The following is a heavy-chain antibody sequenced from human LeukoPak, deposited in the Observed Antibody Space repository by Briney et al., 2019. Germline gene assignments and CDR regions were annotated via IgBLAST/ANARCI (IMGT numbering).Heavy chain of an antibody. CDR1: GFTFDDYA. V-gene: IGHV3-53*01. D-gene: IGHD6-13*01. CDR3: ASGIAADPHSSGDY. J-gene: IGHJ4*02. Sequence: GRSLRLSCAASGFTFDDYAMHWVRQAPGKGLEWVSVIYGGGSTYYADSVKGRFTISRDNSKNTLYLQMNSLRAEDTAVYYCASGIAADPHSSGDYWGQGTLVTVSS. CDR2: IYGGGST.